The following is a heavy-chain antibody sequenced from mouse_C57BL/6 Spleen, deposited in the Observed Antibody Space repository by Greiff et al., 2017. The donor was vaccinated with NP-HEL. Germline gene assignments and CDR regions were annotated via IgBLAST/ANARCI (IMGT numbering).Heavy chain of an antibody. V-gene: IGHV1-42*01. CDR2: INPSTGGT. CDR3: AREVLDSSGTFAY. CDR1: GYSFTGYY. Sequence: VHVKQSGPELVKPGASVKISCKASGYSFTGYYMNWVKQSPEKSLEWIGEINPSTGGTTYNQKFKAKATLTVDKSSSTAYMQLKSLTSEDSAVYYCAREVLDSSGTFAYWGQGTLVTVSA. D-gene: IGHD3-2*02. J-gene: IGHJ3*01.